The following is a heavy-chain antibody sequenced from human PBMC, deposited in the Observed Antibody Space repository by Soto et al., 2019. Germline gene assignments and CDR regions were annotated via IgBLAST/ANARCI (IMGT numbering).Heavy chain of an antibody. CDR3: ARVSGVLAVFDN. Sequence: HVQLQELGPGLLKPSQTLSLTCTVSGDSVSSGLYYWSWIRQHPGEGLEWIGYIYFSGSSRSNPSLENRVTVSLDTSKSQFSLVLSSVTAADTAVYYCARVSGVLAVFDNWGQAALVAVSS. V-gene: IGHV4-31*03. D-gene: IGHD3-10*01. J-gene: IGHJ4*02. CDR1: GDSVSSGLYY. CDR2: IYFSGSS.